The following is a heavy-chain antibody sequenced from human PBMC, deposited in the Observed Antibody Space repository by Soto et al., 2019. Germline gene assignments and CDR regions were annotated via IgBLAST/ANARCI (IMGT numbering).Heavy chain of an antibody. V-gene: IGHV1-69*01. CDR2: IIPIFGTA. CDR3: ARSYSSSLDFYYGMDV. D-gene: IGHD6-6*01. J-gene: IGHJ6*02. CDR1: GGTFSSYA. Sequence: QVQLVQSGAEVKKPGSSVKVSCKASGGTFSSYAISWVRQAPGQGLEWMGGIIPIFGTANYAQKFQGRVTITADESTSTAYMERSSLRSEDTAVYYCARSYSSSLDFYYGMDVWGQGTTVTVSS.